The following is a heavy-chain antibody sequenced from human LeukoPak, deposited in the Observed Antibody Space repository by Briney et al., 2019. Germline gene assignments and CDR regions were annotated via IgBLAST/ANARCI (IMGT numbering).Heavy chain of an antibody. CDR1: GFTVSSNY. J-gene: IGHJ4*02. V-gene: IGHV3-53*01. CDR2: IYSGGST. Sequence: GGSLRLSCAASGFTVSSNYMSWVRQAPGKGLEWVSAIYSGGSTYYADSVKGRFTISRDNSKNTLYLQMNSLRAEDTAVYYCAREGTGRQYSSSYNYFDYWGQGTLVTVSS. CDR3: AREGTGRQYSSSYNYFDY. D-gene: IGHD6-6*01.